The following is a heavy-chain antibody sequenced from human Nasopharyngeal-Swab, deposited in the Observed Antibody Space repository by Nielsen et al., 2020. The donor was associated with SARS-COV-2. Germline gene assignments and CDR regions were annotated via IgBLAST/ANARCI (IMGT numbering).Heavy chain of an antibody. CDR3: AGGRGYYGSGSYPY. D-gene: IGHD3-10*01. J-gene: IGHJ4*02. CDR2: INHSGST. CDR1: GGSFSGYY. Sequence: SETLSLTCAVYGGSFSGYYWSWIRQPPGKGLEWIGEINHSGSTNYNPSLKSRVTISVDTSKNQFSLKLSSVTAADTAVYYCAGGRGYYGSGSYPYWGQGTLVTVSS. V-gene: IGHV4-34*01.